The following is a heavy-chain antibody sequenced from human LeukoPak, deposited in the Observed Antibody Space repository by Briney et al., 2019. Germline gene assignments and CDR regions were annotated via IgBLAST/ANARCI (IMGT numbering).Heavy chain of an antibody. D-gene: IGHD2-15*01. CDR3: ARRYCSGGSCYVLDAFDI. J-gene: IGHJ3*02. Sequence: GGSLRLSCAASGFTFSSYSMNWVRQAPGKGLEWVSSISSSSSYIYYADSVKGRFTISRDNAKNSLDLQMNSLRAEDTSVYYCARRYCSGGSCYVLDAFDIWGQGTMGTVSS. V-gene: IGHV3-21*01. CDR2: ISSSSSYI. CDR1: GFTFSSYS.